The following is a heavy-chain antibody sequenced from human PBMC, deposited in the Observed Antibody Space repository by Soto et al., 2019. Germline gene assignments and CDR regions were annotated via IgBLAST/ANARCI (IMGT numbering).Heavy chain of an antibody. CDR3: ASLASLAAAGAFDY. CDR2: IYYSGST. V-gene: IGHV4-39*01. CDR1: GGSISSSSYY. J-gene: IGHJ4*02. D-gene: IGHD6-13*01. Sequence: QLQLQESGPGLVKPSETLSLTCTVSGGSISSSSYYWGWIRQPPGKGLEWIGSIYYSGSTYYNPSLHSRVTISVDTSKNQFSLKLSSVTAADTAVYYCASLASLAAAGAFDYWGQGTLVTVSS.